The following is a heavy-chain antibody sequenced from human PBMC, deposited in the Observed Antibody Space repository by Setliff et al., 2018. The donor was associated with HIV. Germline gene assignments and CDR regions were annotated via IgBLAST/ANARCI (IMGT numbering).Heavy chain of an antibody. D-gene: IGHD6-6*01. J-gene: IGHJ6*03. V-gene: IGHV4-4*07. CDR2: IFASGNT. CDR1: GGSINSFY. CDR3: GRAEQLALGDYYYMDV. Sequence: SETLSLTCTVSGGSINSFYWNWVRQPAGRGLEWIGRIFASGNTNYNPSLKSRVPMSVDTSKNQFSLNLNSVTAADTAVHYCGRAEQLALGDYYYMDVWGKGTTVTGS.